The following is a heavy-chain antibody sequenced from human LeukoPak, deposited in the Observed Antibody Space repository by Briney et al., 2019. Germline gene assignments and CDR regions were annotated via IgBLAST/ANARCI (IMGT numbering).Heavy chain of an antibody. CDR2: ISGSGGST. D-gene: IGHD2-15*01. J-gene: IGHJ4*02. Sequence: PGGSLRLSCAASGFTFSSYAMSWVRQAPGKGLEWVSAISGSGGSTYYADSVKGRFTISRDNSKNTLYLQMNSLRAEDTAVYYCLTYPVVVVAATDGVLDYWGQGTLVTVSS. V-gene: IGHV3-23*01. CDR3: LTYPVVVVAATDGVLDY. CDR1: GFTFSSYA.